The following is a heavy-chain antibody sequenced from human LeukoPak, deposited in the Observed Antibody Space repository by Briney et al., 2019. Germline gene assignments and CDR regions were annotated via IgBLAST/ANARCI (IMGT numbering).Heavy chain of an antibody. CDR1: GFTFSSYW. Sequence: PGGSLRLSCAASGFTFSSYWMSWVRQAPGKGLEWVANIKEDGSDKNYVDSVKGRFTISRDNAKNSLYLQMNSLRAEDTAVYYCARGVSLTASDYWGQGTLVTVSS. J-gene: IGHJ4*02. CDR3: ARGVSLTASDY. V-gene: IGHV3-7*01. CDR2: IKEDGSDK. D-gene: IGHD5-18*01.